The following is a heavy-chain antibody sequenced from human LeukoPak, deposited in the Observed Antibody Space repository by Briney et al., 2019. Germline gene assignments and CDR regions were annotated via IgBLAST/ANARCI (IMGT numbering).Heavy chain of an antibody. J-gene: IGHJ5*02. V-gene: IGHV4-4*07. CDR2: IYTSGST. CDR1: GGPISSYY. Sequence: PSETLSLTCTVSGGPISSYYWSWIRQPAGKGLEWIGRIYTSGSTNYNPSLKSRVTMSVDTSKNQFSLKLSSVTAADTAVYYCARDSPRAAGRNWFDPWGQGTLVTVSS. CDR3: ARDSPRAAGRNWFDP. D-gene: IGHD6-13*01.